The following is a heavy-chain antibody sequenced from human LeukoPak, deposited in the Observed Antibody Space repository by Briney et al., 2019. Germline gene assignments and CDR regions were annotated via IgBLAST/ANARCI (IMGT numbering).Heavy chain of an antibody. CDR2: ISGSGGST. V-gene: IGHV3-23*01. CDR3: AKGPKQLLVGSRGYYFDY. D-gene: IGHD6-13*01. J-gene: IGHJ4*02. CDR1: GFTFMNYA. Sequence: GGSLRLSCATSGFTFMNYAMSWVRQAPGKGLEWVSGISGSGGSTYYADSLKGRFTISRDNSKDTLYVQMNSLRAEDTAVYYCAKGPKQLLVGSRGYYFDYWGQGTLVTVSS.